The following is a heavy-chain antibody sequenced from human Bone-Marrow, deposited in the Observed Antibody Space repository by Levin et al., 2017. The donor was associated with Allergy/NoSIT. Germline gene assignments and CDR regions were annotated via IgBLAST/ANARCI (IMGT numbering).Heavy chain of an antibody. V-gene: IGHV1-8*01. CDR1: GYTFTSFD. D-gene: IGHD5-12*01. Sequence: ASVKVSCKTSGYTFTSFDINWVRQATGQGLEWMGWMYPNSDNAGYAQKFQGRVTMTRNTSLSTAYMELSSLRSEDTAIYYCARGELGSGYLFDYWGQGTLVTVSS. CDR2: MYPNSDNA. CDR3: ARGELGSGYLFDY. J-gene: IGHJ4*02.